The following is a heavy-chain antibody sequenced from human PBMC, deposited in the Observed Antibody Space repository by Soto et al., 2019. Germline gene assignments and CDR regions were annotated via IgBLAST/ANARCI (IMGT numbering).Heavy chain of an antibody. V-gene: IGHV2-5*01. CDR1: GFSLTTSGVG. D-gene: IGHD5-18*01. Sequence: QITLKESGPTLVKPTQTLTLTCTFSGFSLTTSGVGVGWIRQPSGKALEWLALIFWNDDERYSPSLKSRLTITKDTSKNHVVLKMTNMDPVDTARYYCVHTGYSYDPFDYWGRGTLVTVSS. CDR3: VHTGYSYDPFDY. CDR2: IFWNDDE. J-gene: IGHJ4*02.